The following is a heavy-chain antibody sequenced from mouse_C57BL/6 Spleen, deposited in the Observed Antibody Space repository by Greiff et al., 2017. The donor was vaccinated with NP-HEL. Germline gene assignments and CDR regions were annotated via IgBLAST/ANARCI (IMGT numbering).Heavy chain of an antibody. CDR1: GFTFSNYW. V-gene: IGHV6-3*01. Sequence: EVQGVESGGGLVQPGGSMKLSCVASGFTFSNYWMNWVRQSPEKGLEWVAQIRLKSDNYATHYAESVKGRFTISRDDSKSSVYLQMNNLRAEDTGIYYCTNLGAMDYWGQGTSVTVSS. J-gene: IGHJ4*01. CDR3: TNLGAMDY. CDR2: IRLKSDNYAT.